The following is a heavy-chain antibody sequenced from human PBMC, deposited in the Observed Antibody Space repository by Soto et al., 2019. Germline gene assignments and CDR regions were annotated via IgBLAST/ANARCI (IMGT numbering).Heavy chain of an antibody. Sequence: QVQLQQWGAGLLKPSETLSLTCAVYGGSLRGDYWSWIRQPPGQGLEWIGEINHSGGTNYCPSLQRRVSLSVDTSKNQFSLRLSAVTAADTAVYYWARGRTTSLATLIKRGRDFRHWGPGTLVTVSS. J-gene: IGHJ1*01. CDR1: GGSLRGDY. CDR2: INHSGGT. V-gene: IGHV4-34*01. CDR3: ARGRTTSLATLIKRGRDFRH. D-gene: IGHD1-1*01.